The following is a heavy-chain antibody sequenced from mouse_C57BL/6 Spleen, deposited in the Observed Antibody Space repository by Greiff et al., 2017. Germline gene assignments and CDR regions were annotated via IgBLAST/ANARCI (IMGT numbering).Heavy chain of an antibody. CDR2: ISNGGGST. CDR1: GFTFSDYY. CDR3: AIHDHYSNLYYAMDY. J-gene: IGHJ4*01. D-gene: IGHD2-5*01. V-gene: IGHV5-12*01. Sequence: EVKLEESGGGLVQPGGSLKLSCAASGFTFSDYYMYWVRQTPEKRLEWVAYISNGGGSTYYPDTVKGRFTISRDNAKNTLYLQMSRLKSEDTAMYYCAIHDHYSNLYYAMDYWGQGTSVTVSS.